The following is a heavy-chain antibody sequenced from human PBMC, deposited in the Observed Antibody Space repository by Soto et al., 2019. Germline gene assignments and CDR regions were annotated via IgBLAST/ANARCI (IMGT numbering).Heavy chain of an antibody. CDR1: EFTFSSYS. CDR3: ARGHFGVTMDG. D-gene: IGHD3-3*01. V-gene: IGHV3-23*01. J-gene: IGHJ6*02. CDR2: VNGGGDIT. Sequence: EVQLLESGGGLVQPGGSLRLSCEASEFTFSSYSMIWVRQAPGKGLEWVSGVNGGGDITYYAESVKVRFIIARDNSKNTMYLQMNSLRAEDTAVFYCARGHFGVTMDGWGQGTTVTVSS.